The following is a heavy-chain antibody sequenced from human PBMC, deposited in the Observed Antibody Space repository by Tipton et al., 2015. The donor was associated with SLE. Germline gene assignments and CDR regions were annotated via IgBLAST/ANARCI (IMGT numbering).Heavy chain of an antibody. CDR1: GGSISSSPYY. V-gene: IGHV4-61*05. D-gene: IGHD1-26*01. CDR2: MYLRGRT. Sequence: TLSLTCTVSGGSISSSPYYWAWMRQSPGKGLEWIGEMYLRGRTHYNPSLKSRATVSIDTARNQLSLRLISVSAADTAVYYCARVDGGGTSGYFDYWGQGTLVTVPS. J-gene: IGHJ4*01. CDR3: ARVDGGGTSGYFDY.